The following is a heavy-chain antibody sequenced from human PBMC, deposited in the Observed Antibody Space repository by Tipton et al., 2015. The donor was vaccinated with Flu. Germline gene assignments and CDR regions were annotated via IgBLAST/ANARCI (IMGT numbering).Heavy chain of an antibody. CDR1: GFAFSIYA. D-gene: IGHD6-19*01. CDR2: ISGGGGGT. V-gene: IGHV3-23*01. Sequence: SLRLSCAASGFAFSIYAMSWARQAPGKRLEWISAISGGGGGTYYADSVKGRLSISRDNSKNMLYLRMDSLSAEDTAIYSCAKVIPELVAGLDSWGQGTLVTVSS. J-gene: IGHJ4*02. CDR3: AKVIPELVAGLDS.